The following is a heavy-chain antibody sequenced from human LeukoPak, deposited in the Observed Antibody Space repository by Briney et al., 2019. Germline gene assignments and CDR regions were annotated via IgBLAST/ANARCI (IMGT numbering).Heavy chain of an antibody. Sequence: GRSLRLSCAASGFTFSDYGMHWVRQAPGKGLEWVAGISYDGKNRYYADSVKGRFTIFRDNSKNTLFLQMNSLRAEDTAVYYCARERFLDGDYVFDYWGQGTLVTVSS. CDR2: ISYDGKNR. CDR1: GFTFSDYG. J-gene: IGHJ4*02. CDR3: ARERFLDGDYVFDY. D-gene: IGHD4-17*01. V-gene: IGHV3-30*04.